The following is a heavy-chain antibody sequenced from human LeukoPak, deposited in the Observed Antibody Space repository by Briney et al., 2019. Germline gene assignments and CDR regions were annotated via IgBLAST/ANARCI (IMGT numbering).Heavy chain of an antibody. V-gene: IGHV4-31*11. CDR2: IYYSGST. CDR1: GGSISSGGYY. J-gene: IGHJ4*02. CDR3: ARVYSGYDPFDY. Sequence: PSGTLSLTCAVSGGSISSGGYYWSWIRQHPGKGLEWIGYIYYSGSTYYNPSLKSRVTISVDTSKNQFSLKLSSVTAADTAVYYCARVYSGYDPFDYWGQGTLVTVSS. D-gene: IGHD5-12*01.